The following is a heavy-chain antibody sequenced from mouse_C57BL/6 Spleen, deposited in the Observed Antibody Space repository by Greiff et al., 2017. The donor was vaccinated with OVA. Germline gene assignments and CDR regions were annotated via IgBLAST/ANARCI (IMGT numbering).Heavy chain of an antibody. CDR3: ARDRYYYGSRGGFDY. J-gene: IGHJ2*01. V-gene: IGHV5-4*01. CDR1: GFTFSSYA. CDR2: ISDGGSYT. Sequence: EVKVVESGGGLVKPGGSLKLSCAASGFTFSSYAMSWVRQTPEKRLEWVATISDGGSYTYYPDNVKGRFTISRDNAKNNLYPQMSHLKSEDTAMYSCARDRYYYGSRGGFDYWGQGTTLTVSS. D-gene: IGHD1-1*01.